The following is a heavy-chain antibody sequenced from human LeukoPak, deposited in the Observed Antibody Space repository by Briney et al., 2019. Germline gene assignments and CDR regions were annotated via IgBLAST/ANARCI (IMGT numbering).Heavy chain of an antibody. CDR2: IYYSGST. CDR1: GGSISRYY. D-gene: IGHD3-22*01. J-gene: IGHJ4*02. Sequence: SETLSLTCTVSGGSISRYYWSWIRQPPGKGLEWIGYIYYSGSTNHNPSLKSRVTISVDTSKNQLSLKLTSVLAADTAVYYCARGKDYYDTSGYPTFHYWGQGTLVTVSS. CDR3: ARGKDYYDTSGYPTFHY. V-gene: IGHV4-59*13.